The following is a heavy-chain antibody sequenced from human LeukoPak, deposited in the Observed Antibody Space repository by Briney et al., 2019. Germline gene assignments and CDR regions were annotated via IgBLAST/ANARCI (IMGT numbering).Heavy chain of an antibody. CDR1: GFTFSSYG. CDR2: ISYDGSNK. CDR3: ARVVPAAKRAFDI. D-gene: IGHD2-2*01. J-gene: IGHJ3*02. V-gene: IGHV3-30*03. Sequence: HAGGSLRLSCAASGFTFSSYGMHWVRQAPGKGLEWVAVISYDGSNKYYADSVKGRFTISRDNSKNTLYLQMNSLRAEDTAVYYCARVVPAAKRAFDIWGQGTMVTVSS.